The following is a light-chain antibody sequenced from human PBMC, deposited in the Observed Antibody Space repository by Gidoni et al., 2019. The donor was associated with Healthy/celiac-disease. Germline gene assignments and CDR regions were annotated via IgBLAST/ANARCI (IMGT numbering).Light chain of an antibody. Sequence: SYVLTQPPSVAVAPGQTAIITCGGNHIGSKSVHCYQQKPGQAPVLVVYDDDDRTSEIPERFSGSKYGNTATLTISRVEVGDEADYCCQVWILTTYQMMFGGGTRLTVL. CDR2: DDD. J-gene: IGLJ3*02. CDR3: QVWILTTYQMM. CDR1: HIGSKS. V-gene: IGLV3-21*02.